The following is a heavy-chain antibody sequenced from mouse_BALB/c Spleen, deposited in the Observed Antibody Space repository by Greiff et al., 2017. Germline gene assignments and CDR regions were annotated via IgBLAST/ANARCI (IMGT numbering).Heavy chain of an antibody. CDR2: INSNGGST. CDR1: GFTFSSYG. J-gene: IGHJ2*01. Sequence: EVQLVESGGGLVQPGGSLKLSCAASGFTFSSYGMSWVRQTPDKRLELVATINSNGGSTYYPDSVKGRFTISRDNAKNTLYLQMSSLKSEDTAMYYCAREGDYWGQGTTLTVSS. V-gene: IGHV5-6-3*01. CDR3: AREGDY.